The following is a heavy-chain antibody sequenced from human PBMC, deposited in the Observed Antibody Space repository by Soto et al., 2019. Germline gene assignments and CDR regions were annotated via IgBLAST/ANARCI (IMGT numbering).Heavy chain of an antibody. D-gene: IGHD3-16*01. Sequence: SVKVSCKASGGTFSSYAISWVRQAPGQGLEWMGGIIPIFGTANYAQKFQGRVTVTADESTSTAYMELSSLRSEDTAVYYCALGVGEALNYYYYGMDVWGQGTTVTVSS. J-gene: IGHJ6*02. CDR1: GGTFSSYA. CDR3: ALGVGEALNYYYYGMDV. V-gene: IGHV1-69*13. CDR2: IIPIFGTA.